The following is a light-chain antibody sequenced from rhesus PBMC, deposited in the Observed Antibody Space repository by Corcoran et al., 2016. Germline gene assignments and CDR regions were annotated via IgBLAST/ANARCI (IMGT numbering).Light chain of an antibody. J-gene: IGKJ1*01. V-gene: IGKV1-25*01. CDR3: QQYNRDPWT. Sequence: DIQMTQSPSSVSASVGDRVTITWRASQGISSYLAWYQQKPGQAPKLMIYYATTFQSGVPSRFRGSGSGTEFTLTLISLQPEDFATYYGQQYNRDPWTFGQGTKVEIK. CDR1: QGISSY. CDR2: YAT.